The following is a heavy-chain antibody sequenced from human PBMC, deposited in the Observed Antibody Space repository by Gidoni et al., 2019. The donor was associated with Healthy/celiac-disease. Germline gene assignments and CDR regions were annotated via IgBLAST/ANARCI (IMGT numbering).Heavy chain of an antibody. CDR2: ISSSSSYT. D-gene: IGHD3-10*01. J-gene: IGHJ4*02. CDR3: AGSGSYYFFDY. CDR1: GITFSDYY. V-gene: IGHV3-11*05. Sequence: QVQLVESGGGLVKPGGSLRLSCAASGITFSDYYMSWIRQAPGKGLEWVSYISSSSSYTNYADSVKCRFTISRDNAKNSLYLQMNSLRAEDTAVYYCAGSGSYYFFDYWGQGTLVTVSS.